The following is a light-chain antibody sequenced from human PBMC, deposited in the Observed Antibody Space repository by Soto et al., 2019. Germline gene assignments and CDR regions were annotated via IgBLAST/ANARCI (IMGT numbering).Light chain of an antibody. CDR1: QSIDTA. V-gene: IGKV1-5*03. CDR2: RAS. Sequence: DIQMTQSPSILSASVGDRVTITCRASQSIDTALAWYQQKPGKAPNLLIYRASNLESGVPSRFSGSGSGTEFTLAISSLQPDDFATYYCQQYGRFLTFGQGTKLEIK. CDR3: QQYGRFLT. J-gene: IGKJ2*01.